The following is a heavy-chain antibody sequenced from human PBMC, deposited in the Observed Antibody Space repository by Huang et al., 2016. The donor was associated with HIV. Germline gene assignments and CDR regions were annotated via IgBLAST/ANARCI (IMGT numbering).Heavy chain of an antibody. CDR2: VSTYKGHT. J-gene: IGHJ5*02. V-gene: IGHV1-18*01. CDR1: GYTFFTYS. D-gene: IGHD3-10*01. Sequence: QVQLVQSGPEMKKPGASVNVSCKASGYTFFTYSISWVRHAPGQGLEWMGWVSTYKGHTNYAQKFQGRLTLTTEVSTSSAYMELKNLRSDDTAVYYCARFRGPQVTLNWLDPWGQGTLVTVSS. CDR3: ARFRGPQVTLNWLDP.